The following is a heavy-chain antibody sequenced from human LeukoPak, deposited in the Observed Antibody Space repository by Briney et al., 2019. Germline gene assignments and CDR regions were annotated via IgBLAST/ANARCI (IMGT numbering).Heavy chain of an antibody. CDR2: IVVGSGNT. V-gene: IGHV1-58*02. D-gene: IGHD6-13*01. CDR1: GYTFTSYD. Sequence: SVKVSCKASGYTFTSYDINWVRQATGQRLEWIGWIVVGSGNTKYAQKFQERVTITRDMSTSTAYMELSSLRSEDTAVYYCAAGVAAAGTVPIYYYYMDVWGKGTTVTVSS. CDR3: AAGVAAAGTVPIYYYYMDV. J-gene: IGHJ6*03.